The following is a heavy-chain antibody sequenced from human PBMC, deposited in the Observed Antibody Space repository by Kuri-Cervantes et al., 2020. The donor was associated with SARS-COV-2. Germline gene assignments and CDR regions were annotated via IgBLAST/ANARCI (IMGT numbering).Heavy chain of an antibody. D-gene: IGHD1-26*01. CDR3: ARASAGSSWGYYYYMDV. CDR2: IGWHSGSI. J-gene: IGHJ6*03. CDR1: GFSFDNYA. Sequence: SLKISCAGSGFSFDNYAMHWVRQAPGKGLEWVSGIGWHSGSIGYADSVKGRFTISRDNAENSLYLQMNSLRSEDTAVYYCARASAGSSWGYYYYMDVWGIGTTVTVSS. V-gene: IGHV3-9*01.